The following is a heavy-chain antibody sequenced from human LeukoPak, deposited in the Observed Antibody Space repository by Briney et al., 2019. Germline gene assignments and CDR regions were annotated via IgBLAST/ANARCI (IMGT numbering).Heavy chain of an antibody. CDR1: GFTFSSYA. CDR3: AKGTVVTLPTDY. D-gene: IGHD2-21*02. Sequence: PGGSLRLSCAASGFTFSSYAMIWVRQAPGKGLEWVSVISGSGGNTYYADSMKGRFTISRDNSKNTQYLQMNSLRAEDTAVYYCAKGTVVTLPTDYWGQGTLVTVSS. CDR2: ISGSGGNT. V-gene: IGHV3-23*01. J-gene: IGHJ4*02.